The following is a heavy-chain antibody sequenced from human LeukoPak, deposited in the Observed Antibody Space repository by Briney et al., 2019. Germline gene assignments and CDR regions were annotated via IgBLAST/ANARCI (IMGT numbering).Heavy chain of an antibody. CDR1: GYSISSGYY. D-gene: IGHD6-19*01. Sequence: KPSETLSLTCAVSGYSISSGYYWGWIRQPPGKGLEWIGSIYHSGSTRYNPSLKSRVTISVDTSKNQFSLKLSSVTAADTAVYYCARDRQWLGGGISDYWGQGTLVTVSS. J-gene: IGHJ4*02. V-gene: IGHV4-38-2*02. CDR3: ARDRQWLGGGISDY. CDR2: IYHSGST.